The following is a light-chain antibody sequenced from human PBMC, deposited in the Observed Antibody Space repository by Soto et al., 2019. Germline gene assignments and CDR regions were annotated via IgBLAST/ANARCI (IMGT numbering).Light chain of an antibody. CDR3: QQYNNWPPIT. CDR2: KAS. V-gene: IGKV1-5*03. CDR1: QSISAW. Sequence: DIQMTQSPSTLSASVGDRVSINCRASQSISAWLAWYQQKPGKTPRLLIYKASTLEIGVPSRFSGSGSGTEFTLTISSLQSEDFAVYFCQQYNNWPPITFGQGTRLEIK. J-gene: IGKJ5*01.